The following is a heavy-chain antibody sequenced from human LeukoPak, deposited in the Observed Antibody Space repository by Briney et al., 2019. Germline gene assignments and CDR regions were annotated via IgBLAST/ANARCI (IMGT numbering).Heavy chain of an antibody. Sequence: GASVKVSCKASGGTFSSYAISWVRQAPGQGLEWMGGIIPIFGTANYAQKFQGRVTITTDESTSTAYMEQSSLRSEDTAVYYCARGMVWYYYDSSGYGNNWFDPWGQGTLVTVSS. CDR1: GGTFSSYA. CDR3: ARGMVWYYYDSSGYGNNWFDP. V-gene: IGHV1-69*05. D-gene: IGHD3-22*01. CDR2: IIPIFGTA. J-gene: IGHJ5*02.